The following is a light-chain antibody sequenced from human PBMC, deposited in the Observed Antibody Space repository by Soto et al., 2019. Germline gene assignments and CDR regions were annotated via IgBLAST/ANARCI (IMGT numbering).Light chain of an antibody. CDR3: SSYTNINTRACV. CDR2: EVT. J-gene: IGLJ1*01. Sequence: VLTQPASVSGSPGQSITIACTGTSGDIGSYNRVSWYQQHPGKAPKLIIYEVTDRPSGVSNRFSGSKSGNTASLTISGLQAEDEAEYYCSSYTNINTRACVFGTGTKGTVL. V-gene: IGLV2-14*01. CDR1: SGDIGSYNR.